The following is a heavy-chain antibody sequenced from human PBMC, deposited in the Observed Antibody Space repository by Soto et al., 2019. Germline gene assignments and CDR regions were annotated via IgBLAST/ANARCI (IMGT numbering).Heavy chain of an antibody. CDR2: IKSKTDGGTT. Sequence: GGSLRLSCAASGFTFSNAWMSWVRQAPGKGLEWVGRIKSKTDGGTTDYAAPVKGRFTISRDDSKNTLYLQMNSLKTEDTAVYYCTTGYYDFWSGRHDAFDIWGQGTMVTVSS. V-gene: IGHV3-15*01. D-gene: IGHD3-3*01. CDR1: GFTFSNAW. J-gene: IGHJ3*02. CDR3: TTGYYDFWSGRHDAFDI.